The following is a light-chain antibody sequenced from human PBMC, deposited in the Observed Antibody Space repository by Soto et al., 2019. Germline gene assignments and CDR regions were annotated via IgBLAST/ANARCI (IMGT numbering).Light chain of an antibody. CDR2: TAS. V-gene: IGKV1-12*01. CDR3: HQAISFPFT. J-gene: IGKJ5*01. Sequence: DIQMTQSPSSVSASVGDSVTITCRASESISTWLAWYRQKLGKAPELLIYTASNLQSGVPSRFSGRGSGTDFTLTISSLQPEDFATYYCHQAISFPFTFGQGTRLEIK. CDR1: ESISTW.